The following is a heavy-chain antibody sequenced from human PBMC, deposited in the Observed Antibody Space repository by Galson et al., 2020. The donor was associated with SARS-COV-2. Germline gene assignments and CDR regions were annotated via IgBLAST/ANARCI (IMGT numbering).Heavy chain of an antibody. Sequence: SLKISCAASGFTFDDYAMHWVWQAPGKGLEWVSGISWNSGSIGYADSVKGRFTISRDNAKNSLYLQMNSLRAEDTALYYCAKDMGFDGSSPGDYWGQGTLVTVSS. D-gene: IGHD1-26*01. CDR2: ISWNSGSI. J-gene: IGHJ4*02. CDR1: GFTFDDYA. V-gene: IGHV3-9*01. CDR3: AKDMGFDGSSPGDY.